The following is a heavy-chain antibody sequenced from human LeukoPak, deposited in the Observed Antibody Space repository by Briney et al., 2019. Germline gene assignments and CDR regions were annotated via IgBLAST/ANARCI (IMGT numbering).Heavy chain of an antibody. CDR2: IYYSGST. D-gene: IGHD6-13*01. V-gene: IGHV4-61*08. J-gene: IGHJ1*01. CDR1: SGSISSGVYY. Sequence: SQTLSLTCPVSSGSISSGVYYWSWIRQHPGKGLEWIGYIYYSGSTNYNPSLKSRVTISVDTSKNQFSLKLSSVTAADTAVYYCARDRLGAAAGYFQHWGQGTLVTVSS. CDR3: ARDRLGAAAGYFQH.